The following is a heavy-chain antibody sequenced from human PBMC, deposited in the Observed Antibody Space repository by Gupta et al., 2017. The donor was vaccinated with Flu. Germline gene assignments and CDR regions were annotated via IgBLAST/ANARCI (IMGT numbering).Heavy chain of an antibody. V-gene: IGHV1-2*02. CDR1: GYRFTDLY. Sequence: QVQLVQSGAEVKKPGASVKVSCKASGYRFTDLYMHWVRQAPGQGLEWMGWINPSSGDTDYAQKVQGRVTMTRDTSISTAYMEMTSLKSDDTAVYFCARRQSTWFDSWGQGTLVTVSS. D-gene: IGHD3-16*01. CDR3: ARRQSTWFDS. J-gene: IGHJ5*01. CDR2: INPSSGDT.